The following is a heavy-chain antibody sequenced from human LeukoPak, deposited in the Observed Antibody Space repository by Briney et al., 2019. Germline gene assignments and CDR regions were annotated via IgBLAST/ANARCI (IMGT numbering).Heavy chain of an antibody. D-gene: IGHD3-22*01. CDR2: IYYSGST. V-gene: IGHV4-59*08. J-gene: IGHJ3*02. CDR1: GGSISSYY. Sequence: PSETLSLTCTVSGGSISSYYWSWIRQPPGKGLEWIGYIYYSGSTNYSPSLKSRVTISVDTSKNQFSLKLSSVTAADTAVYYCARAPLITMIEEYAFDIWGQGTMVTVSS. CDR3: ARAPLITMIEEYAFDI.